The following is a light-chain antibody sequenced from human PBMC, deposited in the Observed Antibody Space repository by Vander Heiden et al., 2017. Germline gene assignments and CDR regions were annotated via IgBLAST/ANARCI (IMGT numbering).Light chain of an antibody. Sequence: QSALPQPRSVSGSPGQSVTISCTGTSRNVGGYNYVSWYHQHPGKAPKLMIYDVSKRPSGVPDRFSGSKSGNTASLTISGLQAEDEADYYCCSYAGSYTYVFGTGTKVTVL. CDR3: CSYAGSYTYV. CDR1: SRNVGGYNY. V-gene: IGLV2-11*01. CDR2: DVS. J-gene: IGLJ1*01.